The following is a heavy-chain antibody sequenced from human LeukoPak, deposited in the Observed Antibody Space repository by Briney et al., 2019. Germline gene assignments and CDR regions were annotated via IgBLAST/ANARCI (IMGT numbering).Heavy chain of an antibody. CDR3: ASERIYRIVGASRDYYYGMDV. J-gene: IGHJ6*02. CDR2: ISSSGSTI. V-gene: IGHV3-48*03. CDR1: GFTFSSYE. Sequence: PGGSLRLSCAASGFTFSSYEMNWVRQAPGKGLEWVAYISSSGSTIYYADSVKGRFTISRDNDKNSLYLQMNSLRAEDTAVYYCASERIYRIVGASRDYYYGMDVWGQGTTVTVSS. D-gene: IGHD1-26*01.